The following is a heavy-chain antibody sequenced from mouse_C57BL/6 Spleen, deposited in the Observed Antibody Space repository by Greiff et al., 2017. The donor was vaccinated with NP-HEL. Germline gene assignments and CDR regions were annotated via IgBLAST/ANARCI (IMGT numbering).Heavy chain of an antibody. V-gene: IGHV5-17*01. D-gene: IGHD1-1*01. CDR2: ISSGSSTI. CDR3: ARGGYGSYYCAMDY. CDR1: GFTFSDYG. Sequence: EVKLQESGGGLVKPGGSLKLSCAASGFTFSDYGMYWVRQAPEKGLEWVAYISSGSSTIYYADTVKGRFTISRDNAKNTLFLQMTSLRSEDTAMYYCARGGYGSYYCAMDYWGQGTSVTVSS. J-gene: IGHJ4*01.